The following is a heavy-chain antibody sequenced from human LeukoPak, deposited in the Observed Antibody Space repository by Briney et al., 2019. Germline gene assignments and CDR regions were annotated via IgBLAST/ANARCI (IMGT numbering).Heavy chain of an antibody. CDR2: IYYTGST. D-gene: IGHD5-12*01. CDR1: GYSISSGYY. CDR3: ARVVYSGYDFRGAMDV. V-gene: IGHV4-38-2*02. J-gene: IGHJ6*03. Sequence: SETLSLTCTVSGYSISSGYYWGWIRQPPGKGLEWIGHIYYTGSTNHNPSLKSRVTISVDTSKNQFSLKLSSVTAADTAVYYCARVVYSGYDFRGAMDVWGKGTTVTVSS.